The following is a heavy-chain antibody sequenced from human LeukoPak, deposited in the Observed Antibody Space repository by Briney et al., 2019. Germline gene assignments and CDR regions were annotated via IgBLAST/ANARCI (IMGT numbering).Heavy chain of an antibody. V-gene: IGHV3-7*01. CDR3: ARDWGRSLAATPDY. J-gene: IGHJ4*02. Sequence: PGGSLRLSCAASGFTFSSYWMSWVRQAPGKGLEGVANIKQDGSEKYYVDSVKGRFTISRDNAKNSLYLQMNSLRAEDTAVYYCARDWGRSLAATPDYWGQGTLVTVSS. CDR2: IKQDGSEK. D-gene: IGHD2-15*01. CDR1: GFTFSSYW.